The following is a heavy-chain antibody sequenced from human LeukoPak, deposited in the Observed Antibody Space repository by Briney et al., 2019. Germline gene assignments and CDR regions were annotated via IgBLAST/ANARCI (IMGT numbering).Heavy chain of an antibody. D-gene: IGHD6-19*01. CDR1: GFTFSSYW. CDR2: IKQDASQE. Sequence: GGSLRLSCAASGFTFSSYWMSWVRQAPGKGPEWVAHIKQDASQEYHVDSVKGRFTISRDNAKNSLYLQMNSLRAEDTAVYYCARDQAEERIAVDPVDYWGQGTLVTVSS. V-gene: IGHV3-7*03. J-gene: IGHJ4*02. CDR3: ARDQAEERIAVDPVDY.